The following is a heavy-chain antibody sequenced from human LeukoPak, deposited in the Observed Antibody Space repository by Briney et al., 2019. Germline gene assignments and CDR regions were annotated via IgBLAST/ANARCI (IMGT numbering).Heavy chain of an antibody. CDR2: FDPEDGET. CDR1: GYTLTELS. D-gene: IGHD1-14*01. CDR3: ATAGIRFGWFDP. J-gene: IGHJ5*02. V-gene: IGHV1-24*01. Sequence: ASVKVSCKVSGYTLTELSMHWVRQAPGKGLEWMGGFDPEDGETIYAQKFQGRVTMTEDTSTGTAYMELSSLRSEDTAVYYCATAGIRFGWFDPWGQGTLVTVSS.